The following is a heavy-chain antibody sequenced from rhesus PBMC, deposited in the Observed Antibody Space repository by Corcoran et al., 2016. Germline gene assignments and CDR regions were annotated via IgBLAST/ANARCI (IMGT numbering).Heavy chain of an antibody. J-gene: IGHJ5-1*01. CDR1: GGSISGYYY. CDR3: ARDPYCSSTYCSSYNRFDV. V-gene: IGHV4-73*01. CDR2: IDGSSEHP. Sequence: QLQESGPGLVKPSETLSLTCAVYGGSISGYYYWSWIRQAPGNGMEWLGNIDGSSEHPHYHPHLKNRVTVSKEPSKNPFSLELSSVTAADTAGYYCARDPYCSSTYCSSYNRFDVWGPGVLVTVSS. D-gene: IGHD2-15*01.